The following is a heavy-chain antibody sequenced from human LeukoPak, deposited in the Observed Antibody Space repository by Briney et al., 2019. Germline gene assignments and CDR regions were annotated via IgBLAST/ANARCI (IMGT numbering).Heavy chain of an antibody. CDR3: ARSLCSSTSCYWDGAFDI. CDR2: ISSSSSYI. D-gene: IGHD2-2*01. Sequence: PGGSLRLSCAASGFTFSSYSMNWVRQAPGKGLEWVSSISSSSSYIYYADSVKGRFTISRDNAKNSLYLQMNSPRAEDTAVYYCARSLCSSTSCYWDGAFDIWGQGTMVTVSS. CDR1: GFTFSSYS. J-gene: IGHJ3*02. V-gene: IGHV3-21*01.